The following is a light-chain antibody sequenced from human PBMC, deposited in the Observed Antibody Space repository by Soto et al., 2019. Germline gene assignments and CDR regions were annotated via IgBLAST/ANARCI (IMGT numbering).Light chain of an antibody. CDR1: QGISSY. V-gene: IGKV1-9*01. CDR3: QQLNSYPPLT. J-gene: IGKJ4*01. Sequence: IQLTQSPSSLSASVGDRVTITCRASQGISSYLAWYQQKPGKDPKLLIYAASTLQSGVPSRFSGSGSGTDFTLTISSLQPEDVATYYCQQLNSYPPLTFGGGTKVEIK. CDR2: AAS.